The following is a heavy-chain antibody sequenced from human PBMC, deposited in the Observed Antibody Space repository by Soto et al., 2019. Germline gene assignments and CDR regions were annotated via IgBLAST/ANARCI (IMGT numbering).Heavy chain of an antibody. CDR3: ARVMYATWSSFDY. CDR1: GFTFSSYA. Sequence: PGGSLRLSCAASGFTFSSYAMSWVRQAPGRGLEWVSYITSGGTIYYADSVKGRFTISRDNAKNSLFLQMNSLRAEDTAVYYRARVMYATWSSFDYWGQGTLVTVSS. V-gene: IGHV3-48*03. CDR2: ITSGGTI. D-gene: IGHD2-8*01. J-gene: IGHJ4*02.